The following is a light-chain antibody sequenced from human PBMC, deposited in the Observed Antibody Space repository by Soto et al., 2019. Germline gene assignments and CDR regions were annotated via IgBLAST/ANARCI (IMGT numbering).Light chain of an antibody. V-gene: IGLV2-14*01. CDR3: SSYTSRSKV. J-gene: IGLJ3*02. Sequence: QSALTQPASVSGSPGQSITISCTGTSSDVGGYNYVSWYQQHRGKAPKLMIYDVSNRPSGVSNRFSGSKSGNTASLTISGLQAEDEADYYCSSYTSRSKVFGGGTKLTVL. CDR2: DVS. CDR1: SSDVGGYNY.